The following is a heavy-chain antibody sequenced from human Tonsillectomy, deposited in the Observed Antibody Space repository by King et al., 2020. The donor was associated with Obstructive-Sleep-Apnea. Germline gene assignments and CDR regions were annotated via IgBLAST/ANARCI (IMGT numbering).Heavy chain of an antibody. J-gene: IGHJ6*02. D-gene: IGHD6-13*01. CDR2: IYYSGST. Sequence: VQLQESGPGLVKPSETLSLTCTVSGGSISSYYWSWIRQPPGKGLEWIGYIYYSGSTNYNPSLKSRVTISVDTSKNQFSLKLSSVTAADTAVYYCARTAQDQLVRGYYYYGMDVWGQGTTVTVSS. V-gene: IGHV4-59*08. CDR1: GGSISSYY. CDR3: ARTAQDQLVRGYYYYGMDV.